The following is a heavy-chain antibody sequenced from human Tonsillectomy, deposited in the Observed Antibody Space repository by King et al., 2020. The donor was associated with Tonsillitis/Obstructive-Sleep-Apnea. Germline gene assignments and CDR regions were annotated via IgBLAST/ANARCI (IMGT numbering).Heavy chain of an antibody. CDR3: TRQSTGGTLVFDY. CDR2: IRSSSFGGAT. D-gene: IGHD4-23*01. Sequence: DVQLVESGGGLVKPGRSLRLSCTASGFTFGAYAMSWFRQAPGKGLEWGGFIRSSSFGGATEVAASVGGRFTISRDDSKSIAYLQLNSLKIEDTAVYYCTRQSTGGTLVFDYWGQGTLVTVSS. J-gene: IGHJ4*02. CDR1: GFTFGAYA. V-gene: IGHV3-49*05.